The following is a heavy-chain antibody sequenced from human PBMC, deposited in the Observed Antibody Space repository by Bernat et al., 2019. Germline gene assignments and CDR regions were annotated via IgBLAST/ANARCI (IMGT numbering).Heavy chain of an antibody. J-gene: IGHJ3*02. CDR2: IYYSGST. Sequence: QLQLQESGPGLVKPSETLSLTCTVSGGSISSSSYYWGWIRQPPGKGLEWIGSIYYSGSTYYNPSLKSRVTISVDTSKNQFSLKLSCVTAADTAVYYCAREYYDILTGYYNNAFDIWGQGTMVTVSS. CDR1: GGSISSSSYY. D-gene: IGHD3-9*01. CDR3: AREYYDILTGYYNNAFDI. V-gene: IGHV4-39*02.